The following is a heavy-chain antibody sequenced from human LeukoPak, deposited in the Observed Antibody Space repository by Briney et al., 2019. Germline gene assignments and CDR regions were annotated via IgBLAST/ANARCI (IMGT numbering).Heavy chain of an antibody. CDR3: AREDDWNYADY. CDR2: ISGSGGST. D-gene: IGHD1-7*01. CDR1: GFTFSSYA. Sequence: SGGSLRLSCAASGFTFSSYAMSWVRQAPGKGLEWVSAISGSGGSTYYSDSVKGRFTISRDNSKNTLYLQMNSLRAEETAIYYCAREDDWNYADYWGQGTLVTVSS. V-gene: IGHV3-23*01. J-gene: IGHJ4*02.